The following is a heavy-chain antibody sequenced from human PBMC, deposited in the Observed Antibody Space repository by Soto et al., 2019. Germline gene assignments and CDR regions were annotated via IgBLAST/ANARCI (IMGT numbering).Heavy chain of an antibody. CDR1: GVTCSTYG. V-gene: IGHV3-30*18. CDR3: AKDQMEVGATAFDY. Sequence: PXGSLRLSCSAAGVTCSTYGMHWVRQAPGKGLEWVAVVSYDQKNKFYADSVKGRFTISRDNSKNTLYLQMNSLRAEDTALYYCAKDQMEVGATAFDYWGQGTLVTVSS. J-gene: IGHJ4*02. D-gene: IGHD1-26*01. CDR2: VSYDQKNK.